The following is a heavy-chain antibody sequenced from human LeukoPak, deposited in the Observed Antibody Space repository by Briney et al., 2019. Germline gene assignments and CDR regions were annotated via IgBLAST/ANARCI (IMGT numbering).Heavy chain of an antibody. CDR1: GYTFTSYG. V-gene: IGHV1-18*01. CDR3: ARDGTLVGLTYYFDY. J-gene: IGHJ4*02. Sequence: ASVKVSCKASGYTFTSYGISWVRQAPGQGLEWMGWISAYNGYTNSAQKLQGRVTMTTDTSTSTAYMELRSLRSDDTAVYYCARDGTLVGLTYYFDYWGQGTLVTVSS. D-gene: IGHD2-2*01. CDR2: ISAYNGYT.